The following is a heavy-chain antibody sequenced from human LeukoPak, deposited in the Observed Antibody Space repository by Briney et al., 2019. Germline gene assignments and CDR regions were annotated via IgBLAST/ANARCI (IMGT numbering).Heavy chain of an antibody. Sequence: SETLSLTCAVYGGSFSGYCWSWIRQPPGKGLEWIGEINHSGSTNYNPSLKSRVTISVDTSKNQFSLKLSSVTAADTAVYYCASVPSSSWYAFDYWGQGTLVTVSS. CDR3: ASVPSSSWYAFDY. CDR2: INHSGST. D-gene: IGHD6-13*01. V-gene: IGHV4-34*01. CDR1: GGSFSGYC. J-gene: IGHJ4*02.